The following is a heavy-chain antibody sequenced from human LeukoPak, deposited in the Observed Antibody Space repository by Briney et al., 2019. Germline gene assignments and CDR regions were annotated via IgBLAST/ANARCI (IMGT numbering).Heavy chain of an antibody. J-gene: IGHJ4*02. D-gene: IGHD1-26*01. CDR2: ISSSSSYI. CDR3: APSTYSGSPPFDY. V-gene: IGHV3-21*01. Sequence: PGGSLRLSCAASGFTFSSYAMHWVRQAPGNGLEWVSSISSSSSYIYYADSVKGRFTISRNNAKNSLYLQMNSLRGEDTAVYYCAPSTYSGSPPFDYWGQGTLVTVSS. CDR1: GFTFSSYA.